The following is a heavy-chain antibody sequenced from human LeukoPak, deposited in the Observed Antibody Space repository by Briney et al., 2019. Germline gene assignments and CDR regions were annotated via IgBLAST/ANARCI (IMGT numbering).Heavy chain of an antibody. CDR2: ISAHKGNT. D-gene: IGHD3-10*01. Sequence: ASVKVSCKASGGTFSSYAISWVRQAPGQGLEWMGWISAHKGNTNYGQKFQGRVTMTTDTSTSTAYMELRSLRSDDTAVYYCAGDLFSDGSGSELDYWGQGTLVTVSS. J-gene: IGHJ4*02. V-gene: IGHV1-18*01. CDR1: GGTFSSYA. CDR3: AGDLFSDGSGSELDY.